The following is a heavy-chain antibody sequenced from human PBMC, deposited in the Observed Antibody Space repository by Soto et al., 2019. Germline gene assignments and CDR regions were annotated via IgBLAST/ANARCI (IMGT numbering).Heavy chain of an antibody. CDR2: IYYSGST. CDR3: ERERGWYYYDSSGGGGMDV. D-gene: IGHD3-22*01. V-gene: IGHV4-61*01. Sequence: SETLSLTCTVSGGSVSSGSYYWSWIRQPPGKGLEWIGYIYYSGSTNYNPSLKSRVTISVDTSKDQFSLKLSSVTAADTAVYYCERERGWYYYDSSGGGGMDVWGQGTTITVSS. J-gene: IGHJ6*02. CDR1: GGSVSSGSYY.